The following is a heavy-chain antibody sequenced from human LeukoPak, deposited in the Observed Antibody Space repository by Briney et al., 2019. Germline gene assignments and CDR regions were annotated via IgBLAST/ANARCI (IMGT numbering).Heavy chain of an antibody. Sequence: GGSRRLSCEASGFTFSDYYMNWIRQAPGKGLEWVSYISSRSSYTNYADSVKGRFPISRDNPKNSLYLQMNSLRAEDTAVYYCARGSMRMATAGLAAYWGQGTLVTASP. V-gene: IGHV3-11*05. D-gene: IGHD5-24*01. J-gene: IGHJ4*02. CDR2: ISSRSSYT. CDR1: GFTFSDYY. CDR3: ARGSMRMATAGLAAY.